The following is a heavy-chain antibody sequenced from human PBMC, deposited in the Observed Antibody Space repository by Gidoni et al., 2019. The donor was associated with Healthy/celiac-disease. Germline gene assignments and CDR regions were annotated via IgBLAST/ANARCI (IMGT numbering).Heavy chain of an antibody. D-gene: IGHD1-26*01. CDR2: ISSNGGST. V-gene: IGHV3-64D*09. CDR1: GFTFSSYA. CDR3: VKDLGIVGVSFDY. J-gene: IGHJ4*02. Sequence: EVQLVESGGGLVQPGGSLRLSCSASGFTFSSYAMHWVRQAPGKGLEYDSAISSNGGSTYYADSVKGRFTISRDNSKNTLYLQMSSLRAEDTAVYYCVKDLGIVGVSFDYWGQGTLVTVSS.